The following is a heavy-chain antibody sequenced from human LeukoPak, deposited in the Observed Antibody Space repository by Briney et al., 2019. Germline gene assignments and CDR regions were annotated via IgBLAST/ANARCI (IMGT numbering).Heavy chain of an antibody. D-gene: IGHD3-9*01. CDR1: GYTFTSYD. CDR2: MNPNGGNT. Sequence: ASVKVSCKASGYTFTSYDINWVRQATGQGLEWMGWMNPNGGNTGYAQKFQGRVTMTRNTSISTAYMELSSLRSEDTAVYYCARRGGGDILTEGAFDIWGQGTMVTVSS. V-gene: IGHV1-8*01. J-gene: IGHJ3*02. CDR3: ARRGGGDILTEGAFDI.